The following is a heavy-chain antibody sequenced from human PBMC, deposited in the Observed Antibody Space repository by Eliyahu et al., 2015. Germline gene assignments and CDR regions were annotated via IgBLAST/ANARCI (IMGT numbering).Heavy chain of an antibody. D-gene: IGHD1-1*01. CDR1: GFTFSYYG. Sequence: CPASGFTFSYYGMXXVRQAPGKGLEWVXXIRXDXSKNDYSDSVKGRFSISRDNSKNTLDLQMNSLRAEDTAVYFCARDILDTTAGNNWYFDLWGRGTLVTVSS. CDR3: ARDILDTTAGNNWYFDL. CDR2: IRXDXSKN. V-gene: IGHV3-33*01. J-gene: IGHJ2*01.